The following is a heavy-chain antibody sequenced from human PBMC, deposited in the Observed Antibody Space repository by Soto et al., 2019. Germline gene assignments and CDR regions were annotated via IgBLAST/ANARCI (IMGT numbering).Heavy chain of an antibody. CDR2: ISGSVSST. D-gene: IGHD3-3*01. J-gene: IGHJ4*02. V-gene: IGHV3-23*01. CDR1: GFTFSSYA. Sequence: GGSLRLSCAASGFTFSSYAMTWVRQAPGKGLEWVSVISGSVSSTYYADSVKGRFTISRDNSKNTLYLQMNSLRAEDTAVYYCAKVTIRFLEWLPTGFCGQGALVTVSS. CDR3: AKVTIRFLEWLPTGF.